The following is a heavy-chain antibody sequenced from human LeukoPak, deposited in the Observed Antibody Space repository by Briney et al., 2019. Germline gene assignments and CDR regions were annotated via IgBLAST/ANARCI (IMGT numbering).Heavy chain of an antibody. D-gene: IGHD2-8*01. CDR3: ARRMDYIDY. Sequence: PGGSLRLSCAASGFTFSDYSLHWVRQAPGKGLEWVAPISHNGNNEYYADSVKGRFTISRDSSKNTLYLQMNSLRVEDTAMYYCARRMDYIDYWGQGTLVTVSS. J-gene: IGHJ4*02. CDR2: ISHNGNNE. V-gene: IGHV3-30-3*01. CDR1: GFTFSDYS.